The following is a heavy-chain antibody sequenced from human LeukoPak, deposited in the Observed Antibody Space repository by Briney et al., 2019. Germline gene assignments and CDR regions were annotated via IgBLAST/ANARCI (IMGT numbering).Heavy chain of an antibody. CDR2: ITPILDVT. V-gene: IGHV1-69*04. D-gene: IGHD4-17*01. J-gene: IGHJ6*02. CDR3: ARDVVDYPKMTTVTTILGMDV. Sequence: GASVKVSCKASGGTFTNYAINWVRQAPGQGLEWMGRITPILDVTNYAQKFQGRVTITADQSTSTAYMELSSLRSEDTAVYYCARDVVDYPKMTTVTTILGMDVWGQGTTVTVSS. CDR1: GGTFTNYA.